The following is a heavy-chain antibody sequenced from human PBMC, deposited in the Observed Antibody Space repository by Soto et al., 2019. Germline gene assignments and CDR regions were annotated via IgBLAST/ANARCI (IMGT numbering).Heavy chain of an antibody. CDR2: IIPIFGTA. D-gene: IGHD4-4*01. CDR1: GGTFSSYA. Sequence: QVQLVQSGAEVKKPGSSVKVSCKASGGTFSSYAISWVRQAPGQGLEWMGGIIPIFGTANYAQKFQGRVTITADESTSTAYMELSSLRSEDTAVYYCARDLFSNYTEGYYYYGMDVWGQGTTVTVSS. V-gene: IGHV1-69*01. J-gene: IGHJ6*02. CDR3: ARDLFSNYTEGYYYYGMDV.